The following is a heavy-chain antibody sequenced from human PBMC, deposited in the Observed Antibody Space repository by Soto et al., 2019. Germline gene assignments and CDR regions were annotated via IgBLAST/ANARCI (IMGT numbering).Heavy chain of an antibody. V-gene: IGHV1-69*13. Sequence: SVKVSCKASGGTFSSYAISWVRQAPGQGLEWMGGIIPIFGTANYAQKFQGRVTITADESTSTAYMELSSLRSEDTAVYYCARALYYDILTGYSEAFDIWGQGTMVTV. CDR1: GGTFSSYA. D-gene: IGHD3-9*01. CDR2: IIPIFGTA. CDR3: ARALYYDILTGYSEAFDI. J-gene: IGHJ3*02.